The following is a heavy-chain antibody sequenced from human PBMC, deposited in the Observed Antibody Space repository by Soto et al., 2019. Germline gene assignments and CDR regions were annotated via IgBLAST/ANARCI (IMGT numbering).Heavy chain of an antibody. CDR2: IIPIFGTA. CDR1: GGTFSSYA. D-gene: IGHD2-15*01. V-gene: IGHV1-69*13. J-gene: IGHJ6*02. CDR3: ARLGYCSGGRCFNYYYYGMDV. Sequence: SVKVSCKASGGTFSSYAISWVRQDTGQGLEWMGGIIPIFGTANYAQKFQGRVTITADESTSTAYMELSSLRSEDTAVYYYARLGYCSGGRCFNYYYYGMDVWGQGTTVTVS.